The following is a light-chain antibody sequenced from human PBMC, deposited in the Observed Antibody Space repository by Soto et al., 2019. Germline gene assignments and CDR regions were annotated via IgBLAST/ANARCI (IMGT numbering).Light chain of an antibody. V-gene: IGKV3-20*01. CDR2: GAS. J-gene: IGKJ1*01. CDR3: QQYESSVT. Sequence: EIVLTQSPGSLSLSPGEGATLSCRASQSVSSSFFAWYQQKPGQAPSLLIYGASRRATGVPDRFSGSGSGTYFTLSISRLDPEDFAVYYCQQYESSVTFGQGTKVEIK. CDR1: QSVSSSF.